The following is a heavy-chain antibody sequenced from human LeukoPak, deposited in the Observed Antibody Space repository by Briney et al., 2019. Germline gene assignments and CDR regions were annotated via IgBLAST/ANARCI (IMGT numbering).Heavy chain of an antibody. CDR2: ISGSGGST. V-gene: IGHV3-23*01. J-gene: IGHJ4*02. CDR3: AKVIGYSYGCVDY. D-gene: IGHD5-18*01. CDR1: GLTFSSYA. Sequence: GGSLRLSCEASGLTFSSYAMRWVRQAPGKGLEWVSAISGSGGSTYYADSVKGRFTISRDNSKNTLYLQMNSLRAEDTAVYYCAKVIGYSYGCVDYWGQGTLVTVSS.